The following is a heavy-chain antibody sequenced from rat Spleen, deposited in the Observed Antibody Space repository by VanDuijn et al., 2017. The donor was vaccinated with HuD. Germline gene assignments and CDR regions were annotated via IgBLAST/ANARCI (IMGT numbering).Heavy chain of an antibody. CDR2: IIYDGSST. D-gene: IGHD1-11*01. V-gene: IGHV5-7*01. CDR3: ARHTTTEGPLFDY. Sequence: EVQLVESGGGLVQPGRSLKLSCAASGFTFSDYYMAWVRQAPKKGLEWVATIIYDGSSTYYRDSVKGRFTISRDNAKSTLYLQMDSLRSEDTATYYCARHTTTEGPLFDYWGQGVMVTVSS. CDR1: GFTFSDYY. J-gene: IGHJ2*01.